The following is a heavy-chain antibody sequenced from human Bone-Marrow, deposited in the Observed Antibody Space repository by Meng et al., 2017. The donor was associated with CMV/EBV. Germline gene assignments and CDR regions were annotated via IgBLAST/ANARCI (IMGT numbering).Heavy chain of an antibody. CDR2: IKQDGSEK. Sequence: LKISCAASGFTFSSYWMSWVRQAPGKGLEWVANIKQDGSEKYYVDSVKGRFTISRDNAKNSLYLQMNSLRAEDTAVYYCARDNSITIFGVVIIKELDYWGQGTLVTVSS. V-gene: IGHV3-7*01. CDR1: GFTFSSYW. D-gene: IGHD3-3*01. CDR3: ARDNSITIFGVVIIKELDY. J-gene: IGHJ4*02.